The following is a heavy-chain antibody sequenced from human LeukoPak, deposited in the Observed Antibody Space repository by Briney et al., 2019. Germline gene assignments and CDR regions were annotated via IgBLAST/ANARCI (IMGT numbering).Heavy chain of an antibody. CDR2: ISSSGSTI. V-gene: IGHV3-48*04. CDR1: GFTFSSYS. Sequence: GGSLRLSCAASGFTFSSYSMNWVRQAPGKGLEWVSYISSSGSTIYYADSVKGRFTISRDNAKNSLYLQMNSLRAEDTAVYYCARARSRQSYDFWSGYYTPYFDYWGQGTLVTVSS. D-gene: IGHD3-3*01. CDR3: ARARSRQSYDFWSGYYTPYFDY. J-gene: IGHJ4*02.